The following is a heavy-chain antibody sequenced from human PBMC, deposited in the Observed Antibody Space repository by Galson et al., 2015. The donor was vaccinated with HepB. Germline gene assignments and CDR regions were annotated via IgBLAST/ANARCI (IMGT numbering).Heavy chain of an antibody. CDR3: AKDMYGDGPVGY. CDR1: GFTFDDYA. Sequence: SLRLSCAASGFTFDDYAMHWVRQAPGKGLEWVSGISWNSGSIGYADSVKGRFTISRDNAKNSLYLQMNSLRAEDTALYYCAKDMYGDGPVGYWGQGTLVTVSS. J-gene: IGHJ4*02. D-gene: IGHD4-17*01. CDR2: ISWNSGSI. V-gene: IGHV3-9*01.